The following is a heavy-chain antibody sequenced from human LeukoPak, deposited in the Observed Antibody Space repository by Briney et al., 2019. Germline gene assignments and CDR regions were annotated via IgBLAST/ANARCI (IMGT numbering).Heavy chain of an antibody. CDR2: IYYSGST. CDR1: GGSISSYY. V-gene: IGHV4-59*01. J-gene: IGHJ3*02. Sequence: SETLSLTCTVSGGSISSYYGSWIRQPPGKRLEWIGYIYYSGSTNSNPSLKSRVTISADTSKNQFSLKLSSVTAADTAVYYCARGNYDSRGYSKAFYIWAEGAMVTVSS. CDR3: ARGNYDSRGYSKAFYI. D-gene: IGHD3-22*01.